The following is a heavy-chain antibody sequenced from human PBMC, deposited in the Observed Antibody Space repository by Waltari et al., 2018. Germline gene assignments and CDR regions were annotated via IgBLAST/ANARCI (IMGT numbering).Heavy chain of an antibody. J-gene: IGHJ3*02. V-gene: IGHV3-30*18. CDR2: ISYDGSNK. CDR3: AKDRGAVAGEADAFDI. D-gene: IGHD6-19*01. CDR1: GFTFSSYG. Sequence: QVQLVESGGGVVQPGRSLRLSCAASGFTFSSYGMHWVRQAPGKGLEWVGVISYDGSNKYYAYAVKGRFTISRDNSKNTRYLQMNSLRAEDTAVYYCAKDRGAVAGEADAFDIWGQGTMVTVSS.